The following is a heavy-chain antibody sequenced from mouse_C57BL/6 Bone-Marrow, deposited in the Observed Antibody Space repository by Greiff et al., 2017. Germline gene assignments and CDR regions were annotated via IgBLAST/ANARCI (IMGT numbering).Heavy chain of an antibody. CDR1: GYSITSGYY. J-gene: IGHJ1*03. D-gene: IGHD4-1*01. Sequence: EVKVEESGPGLVKPSQSLSLTCSVTGYSITSGYYWNWIRQFPGNKLEWMGYISYDGSNNYNPSLKNRISITRDTSKNQFFLKLNSVTTEDTATYYCARDRFWDRYFDVWGTGTTVTVSS. CDR3: ARDRFWDRYFDV. CDR2: ISYDGSN. V-gene: IGHV3-6*01.